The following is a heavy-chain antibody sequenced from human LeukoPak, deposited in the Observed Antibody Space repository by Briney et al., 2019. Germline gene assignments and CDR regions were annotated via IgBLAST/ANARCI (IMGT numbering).Heavy chain of an antibody. V-gene: IGHV1-2*02. Sequence: ASVKVSCKASGYTFTGHYMHWVRQAPGQGLEWMGWINPNSGGTNYAQKFQGRVSMTGDTSISTSYMELSRLSSDDTAVYYCARVGSSGWHLWGQGTLVTVSS. CDR1: GYTFTGHY. D-gene: IGHD6-19*01. J-gene: IGHJ4*02. CDR3: ARVGSSGWHL. CDR2: INPNSGGT.